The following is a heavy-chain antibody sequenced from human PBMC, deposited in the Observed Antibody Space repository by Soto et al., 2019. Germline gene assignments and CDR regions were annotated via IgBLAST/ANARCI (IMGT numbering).Heavy chain of an antibody. Sequence: SETLSLTCTVSGGSVSSGSYYWSWIRQPPGKGLEWIGYIYHSGSTNYNPFLKSRVTISVDTSKSQFSLKLSSVTAADTAVYYCARVWYYYDSGGHYYFDYWGQGTLVTVS. CDR3: ARVWYYYDSGGHYYFDY. V-gene: IGHV4-61*01. CDR2: IYHSGST. J-gene: IGHJ4*02. CDR1: GGSVSSGSYY. D-gene: IGHD3-22*01.